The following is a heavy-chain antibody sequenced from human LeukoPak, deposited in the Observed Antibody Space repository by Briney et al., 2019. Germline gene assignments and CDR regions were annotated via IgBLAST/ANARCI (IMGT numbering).Heavy chain of an antibody. D-gene: IGHD2-15*01. Sequence: ASVKVSCKASGYTFTGYYMHWVRQAPGQGLEWMGWINPNSGGTNYAQKFQGRVTMTRDTSISTAYMELSRLRSDDTAVYYCARGTCSGGSCYATQTYWYFDLWGRGTLVTVSS. CDR1: GYTFTGYY. CDR2: INPNSGGT. V-gene: IGHV1-2*02. J-gene: IGHJ2*01. CDR3: ARGTCSGGSCYATQTYWYFDL.